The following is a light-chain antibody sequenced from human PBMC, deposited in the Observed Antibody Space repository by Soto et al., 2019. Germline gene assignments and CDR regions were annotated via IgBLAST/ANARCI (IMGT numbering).Light chain of an antibody. J-gene: IGKJ1*01. CDR1: QSVSSN. V-gene: IGKV3-15*01. CDR2: GAS. Sequence: EIMMTQSPATLSVSPGERATLSCRASQSVSSNLAWYQQKPGQAPRLLIYGASTRATGIPDRFSGSGSGTEFTLTISSLQSEDFAVYYCQQYNNWPRTFGQGTKVDI. CDR3: QQYNNWPRT.